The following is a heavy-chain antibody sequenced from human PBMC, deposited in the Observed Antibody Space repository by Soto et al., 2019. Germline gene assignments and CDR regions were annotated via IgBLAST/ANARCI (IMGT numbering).Heavy chain of an antibody. Sequence: SGGSLRLSCAASGFTFDDYAMHWVRQAPGKGLEWVSGISWNSGSIGYADSVKGRFTISRDNAKNSLYLQMNSLRAEDTALYYCAASIAVAGYYFDYWGQGTLVTVSS. V-gene: IGHV3-9*01. CDR3: AASIAVAGYYFDY. CDR2: ISWNSGSI. CDR1: GFTFDDYA. J-gene: IGHJ4*02. D-gene: IGHD6-19*01.